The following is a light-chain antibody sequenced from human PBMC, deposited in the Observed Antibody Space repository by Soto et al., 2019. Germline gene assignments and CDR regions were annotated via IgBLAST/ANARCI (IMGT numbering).Light chain of an antibody. Sequence: EIVLTQSPATLSLSPRERATLSCRASQSVSSYLAWYQQKPGQPPRLLIYDASTRATGIPARFSGSRSGTDFTLTISSLEPEDFAVYYCQQRSNWFLTFGGGTKVEIK. CDR2: DAS. CDR3: QQRSNWFLT. V-gene: IGKV3-11*01. J-gene: IGKJ4*01. CDR1: QSVSSY.